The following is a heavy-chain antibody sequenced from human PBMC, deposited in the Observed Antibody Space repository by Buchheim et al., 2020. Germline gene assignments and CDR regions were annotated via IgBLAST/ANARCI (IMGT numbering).Heavy chain of an antibody. Sequence: QVQLVQSGAEVKKPGASVKVSCKASGYTFTSYDINWVRQATGQGLEWMGWMNPNSGNTGYAQKFQGRVTMTRNTHISTTYMELSSLRSEDTAVYYCARGRYCSGGSCYLYYYYGMDVWGQGTT. CDR3: ARGRYCSGGSCYLYYYYGMDV. CDR2: MNPNSGNT. D-gene: IGHD2-15*01. V-gene: IGHV1-8*01. J-gene: IGHJ6*02. CDR1: GYTFTSYD.